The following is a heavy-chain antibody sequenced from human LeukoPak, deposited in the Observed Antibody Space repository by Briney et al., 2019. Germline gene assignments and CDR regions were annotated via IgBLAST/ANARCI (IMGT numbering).Heavy chain of an antibody. CDR3: ARELSYYDSSGYIDY. Sequence: PGGSLRLSCAASGFTFSSYSMNWDRQAPGKGLEWVSSISSSSSYIYYADSVKGRFTISRDNAKNSLYLQMNSLRAEDTAVYYCARELSYYDSSGYIDYWGQGTLVTVSS. V-gene: IGHV3-21*01. J-gene: IGHJ4*02. D-gene: IGHD3-22*01. CDR2: ISSSSSYI. CDR1: GFTFSSYS.